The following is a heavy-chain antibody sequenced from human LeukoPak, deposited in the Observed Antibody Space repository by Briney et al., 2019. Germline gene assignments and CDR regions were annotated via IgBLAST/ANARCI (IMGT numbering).Heavy chain of an antibody. V-gene: IGHV3-23*01. CDR3: AKDHRYYDSSGYYGLDY. Sequence: GGSLRLSCAAYGFSFTSYAMTWVRQAPGKGLEWVSAISGSGGSTYYADSVRGRFTISRDNSKNTLYLQMNSLRAEDTAIYYCAKDHRYYDSSGYYGLDYWGQGTLVTVSS. D-gene: IGHD3-22*01. CDR2: ISGSGGST. CDR1: GFSFTSYA. J-gene: IGHJ4*02.